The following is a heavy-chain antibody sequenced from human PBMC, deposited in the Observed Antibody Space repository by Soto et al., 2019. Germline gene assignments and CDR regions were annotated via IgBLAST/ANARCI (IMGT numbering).Heavy chain of an antibody. CDR1: GYTFNSYY. V-gene: IGHV1-46*02. CDR3: ASSYDFWSGPNDAFDI. Sequence: ASVKVSCKASGYTFNSYYMHWVRQAPGQGLEWMGIINPSGGSTSYAQKFQGRVTMTRDTSTSTVYMELSSLRSEDTAVYYCASSYDFWSGPNDAFDIWRQGTMVTVSS. D-gene: IGHD3-3*01. CDR2: INPSGGST. J-gene: IGHJ3*02.